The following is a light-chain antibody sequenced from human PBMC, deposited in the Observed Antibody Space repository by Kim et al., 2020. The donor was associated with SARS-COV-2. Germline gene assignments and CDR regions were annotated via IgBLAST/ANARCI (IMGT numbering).Light chain of an antibody. Sequence: GQSVTISCTGTSSDVGGHKYVSWYQQKPGKAPKLMIYEVSKRPSGVPDRFSGSKSGNTASLTVSRLLGEDEADYYCTSYGGSNNLVIGGGTQLTVL. J-gene: IGLJ2*01. CDR2: EVS. V-gene: IGLV2-8*01. CDR1: SSDVGGHKY. CDR3: TSYGGSNNLV.